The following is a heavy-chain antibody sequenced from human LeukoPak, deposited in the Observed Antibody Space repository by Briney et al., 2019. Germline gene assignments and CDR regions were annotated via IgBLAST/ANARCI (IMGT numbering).Heavy chain of an antibody. CDR1: GGSISSYY. V-gene: IGHV4-59*01. CDR2: IYYSGST. CDR3: ASLGIAVDAFDL. J-gene: IGHJ3*01. D-gene: IGHD6-19*01. Sequence: SETLSLTCTVSGGSISSYYWSWIRQPPGKGLEWIGYIYYSGSTNYNPSLKSRVTISVDTSKNQFSLKLSSVTAADTAVYYCASLGIAVDAFDLWGQGTMVTVSS.